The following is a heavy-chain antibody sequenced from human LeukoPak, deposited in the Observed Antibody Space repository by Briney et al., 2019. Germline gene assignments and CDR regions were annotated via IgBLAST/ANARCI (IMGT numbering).Heavy chain of an antibody. CDR2: IYSGGST. Sequence: GGSLRLSCAASGFTVSSNYMSWVRQAPGKGLEWVSVIYSGGSTYYADSVKGRFTISRDNSKNTLYLQMNSLRVEDTAVYYCAREYSSSSGDYWGQGTLVTVSS. CDR1: GFTVSSNY. V-gene: IGHV3-66*01. J-gene: IGHJ4*02. D-gene: IGHD6-6*01. CDR3: AREYSSSSGDY.